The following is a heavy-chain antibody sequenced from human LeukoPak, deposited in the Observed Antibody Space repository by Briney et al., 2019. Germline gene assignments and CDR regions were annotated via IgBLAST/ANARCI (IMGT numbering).Heavy chain of an antibody. CDR2: IWYDGSNK. CDR1: GFTFSSYG. V-gene: IGHV3-33*01. Sequence: PGRSLRLSCAASGFTFSSYGMHWVRQAPGKGLEWVAVIWYDGSNKYYADSVKGRFTISRDNSKNTLYLQMNSLRAEDTAVYYCARDRGELLRYYYGTDVWGQGTTVTVSS. D-gene: IGHD1-26*01. J-gene: IGHJ6*02. CDR3: ARDRGELLRYYYGTDV.